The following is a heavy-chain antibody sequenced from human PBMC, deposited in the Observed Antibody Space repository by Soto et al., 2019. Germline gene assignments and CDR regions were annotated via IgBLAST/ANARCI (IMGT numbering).Heavy chain of an antibody. D-gene: IGHD6-19*01. CDR2: ISYTGRS. CDR1: GCSNLGYDYY. J-gene: IGHJ4*02. Sequence: PSATLSLTCTVSGCSNLGYDYYRSWISQHPGQGLEWIAYISYTGRSYSNPSLTSRVTISADTSKNQFSLRLTSVTAADPAVYFCARATPAGSADFWGEGTLVTVS. V-gene: IGHV4-31*03. CDR3: ARATPAGSADF.